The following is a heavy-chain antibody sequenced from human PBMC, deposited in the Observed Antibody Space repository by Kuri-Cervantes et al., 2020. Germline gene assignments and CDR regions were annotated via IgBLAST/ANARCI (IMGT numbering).Heavy chain of an antibody. CDR3: ARASGYSSSWPSKYYYYYGMDV. D-gene: IGHD6-13*01. J-gene: IGHJ6*02. CDR1: GFTFSSYG. Sequence: GESLKISCAASGFTFSSYGMHWVRQAPGKGLEWVAVIWYDGSNKYYADSVKGRFTISRDNSKNTLYLQMNSLRAEDTAVYYCARASGYSSSWPSKYYYYYGMDVWAQGTTATFPS. V-gene: IGHV3-33*01. CDR2: IWYDGSNK.